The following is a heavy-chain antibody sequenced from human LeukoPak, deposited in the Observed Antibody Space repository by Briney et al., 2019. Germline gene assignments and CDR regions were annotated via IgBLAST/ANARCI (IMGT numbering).Heavy chain of an antibody. D-gene: IGHD2-15*01. J-gene: IGHJ5*02. CDR3: ARDPTCSGGRCYIDP. CDR2: ISYDGSHK. V-gene: IGHV3-30*04. CDR1: GFSFSNYA. Sequence: GGSLRLSCAASGFSFSNYAMLWVRQAPGKGLEWVAVISYDGSHKDYADSVKGRSTISRDNSNDTLYLHMDSLKTADTAMYYCARDPTCSGGRCYIDPWGQGALVTVSS.